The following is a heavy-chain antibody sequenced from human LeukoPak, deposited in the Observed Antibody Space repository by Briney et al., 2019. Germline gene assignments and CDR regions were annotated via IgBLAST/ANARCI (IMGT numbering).Heavy chain of an antibody. CDR1: GFTFTSYA. J-gene: IGHJ4*02. Sequence: PGGSLRLSCAASGFTFTSYAMSWVRQAPGKGLEWVSSISDTGGSTYYADSVKGRFTISRDNSNNTLYLQMNTLSAEDTAVNYCGKRDSSYWGQGTLVTVSS. CDR3: GKRDSSY. V-gene: IGHV3-23*01. D-gene: IGHD6-13*01. CDR2: ISDTGGST.